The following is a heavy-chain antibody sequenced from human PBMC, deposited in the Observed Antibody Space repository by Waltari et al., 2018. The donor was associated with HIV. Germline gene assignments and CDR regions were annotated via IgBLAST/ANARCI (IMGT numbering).Heavy chain of an antibody. CDR3: ARGGITMVRGVIMADAFDI. J-gene: IGHJ3*02. V-gene: IGHV4-61*02. D-gene: IGHD3-10*01. CDR1: GGSISSGSYY. Sequence: QVQLQESGPGLVKPSQTLSLTCTVSGGSISSGSYYWSWIRQPAGKGLEWIGRIYTSGSTNYNPSLKSRVTISVDTSKNQFSLKLSSVTAADTAVYYCARGGITMVRGVIMADAFDIWGQGTMVTVSS. CDR2: IYTSGST.